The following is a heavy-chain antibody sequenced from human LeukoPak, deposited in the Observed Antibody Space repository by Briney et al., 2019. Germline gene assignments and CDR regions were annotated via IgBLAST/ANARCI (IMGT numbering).Heavy chain of an antibody. CDR2: IYYSGLT. CDR1: GGSISSGGYY. Sequence: PSQTLSLTCTVSGGSISSGGYYWSWIRQHPGKGLEWIGYIYYSGLTYYNPSLKIRVTISVDTYKSEFSLKLSSVTAADTGVYYCARGWYYSSGSNDPYYFDYWGQGTLVTVSS. V-gene: IGHV4-31*03. D-gene: IGHD3-10*01. CDR3: ARGWYYSSGSNDPYYFDY. J-gene: IGHJ4*02.